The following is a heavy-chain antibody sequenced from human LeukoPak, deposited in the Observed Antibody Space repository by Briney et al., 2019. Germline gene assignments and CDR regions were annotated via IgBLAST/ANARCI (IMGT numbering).Heavy chain of an antibody. D-gene: IGHD1-26*01. V-gene: IGHV3-53*01. J-gene: IGHJ4*02. CDR1: GFTVSSSY. Sequence: GGSLRLSCVASGFTVSSSYMSWVRQVPGKGLEWVSVIYSGGATHYADSVKGRFTIPRDDSKNMVYLQMNSLKVEDTAVYYCARGVGSPFGYWGQGTLVTVSS. CDR2: IYSGGAT. CDR3: ARGVGSPFGY.